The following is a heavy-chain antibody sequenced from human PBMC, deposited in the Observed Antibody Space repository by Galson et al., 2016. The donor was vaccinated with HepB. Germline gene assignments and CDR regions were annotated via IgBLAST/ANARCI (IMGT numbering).Heavy chain of an antibody. V-gene: IGHV3-48*03. J-gene: IGHJ6*02. CDR2: ISTTGNAV. Sequence: SLRLSCAGSGFLFENYQMNWIRQAPGKGLEWVSYISTTGNAVYYTDSVRGRFTVSRDNAKGSVSLQMSSLRPEDTATYYCARGTRGFGGSLDVWGQGTTVSVSS. CDR1: GFLFENYQ. CDR3: ARGTRGFGGSLDV. D-gene: IGHD4-23*01.